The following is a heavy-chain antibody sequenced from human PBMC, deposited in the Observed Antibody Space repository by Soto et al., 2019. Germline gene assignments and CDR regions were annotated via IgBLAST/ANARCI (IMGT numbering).Heavy chain of an antibody. Sequence: QVQLVQSGAEVKKPGSSVKVSCKASGGTFSSYAVSWVRQAPGQGLEWMGGIIPIFGTANYAQKFQGRVTITADESTSTDYMELSSLRSEDTAVYYCARRWPPHYFDYWGQGTLVTVSS. CDR3: ARRWPPHYFDY. V-gene: IGHV1-69*01. J-gene: IGHJ4*02. D-gene: IGHD2-15*01. CDR2: IIPIFGTA. CDR1: GGTFSSYA.